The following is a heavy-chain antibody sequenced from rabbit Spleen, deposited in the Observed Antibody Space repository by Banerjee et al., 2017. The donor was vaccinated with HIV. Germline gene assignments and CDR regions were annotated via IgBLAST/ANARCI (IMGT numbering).Heavy chain of an antibody. CDR2: INAGDGST. J-gene: IGHJ4*01. V-gene: IGHV1S45*01. CDR1: GIDLSSYYW. CDR3: ARRVPGGYINL. Sequence: QEQLEESGGDLVKPEGSLTLTCKASGIDLSSYYWICWVRQAPGKGLEWIACINAGDGSTDYASWAEGRFTVSKASSTTVTLQMTTLTAADTATYFCARRVPGGYINLWGPGTLVTVS. D-gene: IGHD3-1*01.